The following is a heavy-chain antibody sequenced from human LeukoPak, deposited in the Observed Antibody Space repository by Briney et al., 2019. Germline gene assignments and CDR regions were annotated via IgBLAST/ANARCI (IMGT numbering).Heavy chain of an antibody. J-gene: IGHJ4*02. V-gene: IGHV3-21*01. CDR3: ASSSSWYSTYPDY. CDR1: GLTFSSYG. D-gene: IGHD6-13*01. CDR2: FSSSSSYI. Sequence: PGGSLRLSCAASGLTFSSYGMNWVRQAPGKGLEWVSSFSSSSSYIYYADSVKGRFTISRDNAKNSLYLQMNSLRAEDTAVYYCASSSSWYSTYPDYWGQGTLVTVSS.